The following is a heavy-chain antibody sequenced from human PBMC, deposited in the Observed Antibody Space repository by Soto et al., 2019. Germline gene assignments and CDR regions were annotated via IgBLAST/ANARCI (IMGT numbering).Heavy chain of an antibody. CDR2: IIPILGIA. D-gene: IGHD6-19*01. J-gene: IGHJ4*02. CDR3: ARDVHSSGWYIDY. V-gene: IGHV1-69*04. CDR1: GYTFSSYT. Sequence: GASVKVSCKASGYTFSSYTISWVRQAPGQGLEWMGRIIPILGIANYAQKFQGRVTITADKSTSTAYMELSSLRSEDTAVYYCARDVHSSGWYIDYWGQGTLVTVSS.